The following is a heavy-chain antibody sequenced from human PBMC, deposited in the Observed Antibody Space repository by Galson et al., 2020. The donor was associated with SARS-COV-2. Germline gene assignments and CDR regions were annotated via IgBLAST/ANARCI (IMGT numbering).Heavy chain of an antibody. V-gene: IGHV4-39*01. CDR3: ASPYSGSYYYFDS. CDR2: IYYSGST. Sequence: TLSLTCTVSGGSISSSSYYWGWIRQPPGKGLEWIGNIYYSGSTYYNPSLKSRVTISVDTSKNQFSLKLSSVTAADTAVYYCASPYSGSYYYFDSWGQGTLVTVSS. D-gene: IGHD1-26*01. CDR1: GGSISSSSYY. J-gene: IGHJ4*02.